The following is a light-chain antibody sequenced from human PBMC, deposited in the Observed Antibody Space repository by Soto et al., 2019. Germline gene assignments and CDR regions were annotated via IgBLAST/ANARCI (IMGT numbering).Light chain of an antibody. Sequence: QSALTHPPSASGTPGQRITISCSGRTSNIGSNIVAWYQHLPGTAPKLLIYDNNQRPSGVPARFFGYKSGTSASLAISGLQPDDESQYYCAEWDDSLNGLGFGGGTQLTVL. CDR2: DNN. CDR3: AEWDDSLNGLG. CDR1: TSNIGSNI. V-gene: IGLV1-44*01. J-gene: IGLJ3*02.